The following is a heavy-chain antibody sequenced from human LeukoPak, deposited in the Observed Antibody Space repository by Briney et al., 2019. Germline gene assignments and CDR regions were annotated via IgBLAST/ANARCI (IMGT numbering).Heavy chain of an antibody. CDR1: GFSFGGYA. J-gene: IGHJ2*01. CDR2: ISRNSGDI. Sequence: PGRSLRLSCAASGFSFGGYALHWVRQAPGKGLEWVASISRNSGDIVHADSVKGRFTISRDNAKNSLYLQMDSLRTEDTALYYCVKSGGYATAIRYFDLWGRGTLVTVSS. D-gene: IGHD2-21*02. V-gene: IGHV3-9*01. CDR3: VKSGGYATAIRYFDL.